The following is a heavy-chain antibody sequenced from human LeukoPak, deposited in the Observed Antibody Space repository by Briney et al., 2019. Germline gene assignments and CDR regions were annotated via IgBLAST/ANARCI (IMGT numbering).Heavy chain of an antibody. D-gene: IGHD6-19*01. V-gene: IGHV3-64*02. J-gene: IGHJ4*02. Sequence: GGSLRLSCAASGFTFSSYSMNWVRQAPGKGLEYVSAISSNGGSTYYADSVKGRFTISRDNSKNTLYLQMGSLRAEDMAVYYCARATYSSGWYYFDYWGQGTLVTVSS. CDR3: ARATYSSGWYYFDY. CDR1: GFTFSSYS. CDR2: ISSNGGST.